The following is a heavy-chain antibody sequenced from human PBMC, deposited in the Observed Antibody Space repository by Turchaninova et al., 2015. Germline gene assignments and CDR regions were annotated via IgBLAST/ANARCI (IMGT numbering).Heavy chain of an antibody. CDR2: IKTDGSYT. Sequence: LVESGRVLVQPGGSLRLSFAASGFHFTTHWVHWVSQAPGEGLVWISRIKTDGSYTSAWDSVEGRFTISRDNAKNTLYLQMNSLRGEDTAVYYCARGDDYGVNWGQGTLVTVSS. V-gene: IGHV3-74*01. CDR1: GFHFTTHW. CDR3: ARGDDYGVN. D-gene: IGHD4-17*01. J-gene: IGHJ4*02.